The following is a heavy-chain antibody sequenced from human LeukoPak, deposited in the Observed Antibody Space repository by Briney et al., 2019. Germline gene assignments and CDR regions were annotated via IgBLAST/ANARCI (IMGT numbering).Heavy chain of an antibody. J-gene: IGHJ5*02. CDR1: GVSFSGYY. Sequence: SETLSLTCAVYGVSFSGYYWSWIRQPPGKGLEWIGEINHSGSTNYNPSLKSRVTISVDTSKNQFSLKLSSVTAANTAVYYCARQTRRAVATNWFDPWGQGTLVTVSS. D-gene: IGHD6-19*01. V-gene: IGHV4-34*01. CDR2: INHSGST. CDR3: ARQTRRAVATNWFDP.